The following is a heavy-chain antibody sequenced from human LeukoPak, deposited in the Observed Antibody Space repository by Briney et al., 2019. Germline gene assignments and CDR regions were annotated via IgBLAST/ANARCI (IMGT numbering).Heavy chain of an antibody. J-gene: IGHJ4*02. Sequence: SETLSLTCTVSGGSISSGSYYWSWIRQPPGKGLEWIGYIYYSGSTHYNPSLKSRVTISVDTSKNQFSLRLSSMTAADTAVYYCASGPYPAAGTDHQFDYWGQGTLVTVSS. CDR2: IYYSGST. V-gene: IGHV4-61*01. CDR1: GGSISSGSYY. CDR3: ASGPYPAAGTDHQFDY. D-gene: IGHD6-13*01.